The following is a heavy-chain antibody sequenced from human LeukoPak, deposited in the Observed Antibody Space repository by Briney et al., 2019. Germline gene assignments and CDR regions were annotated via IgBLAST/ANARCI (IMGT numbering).Heavy chain of an antibody. CDR2: ITSNGGST. D-gene: IGHD3-9*01. CDR1: GFTVSSYA. CDR3: VKRGADLLTGPYEY. V-gene: IGHV3-64D*06. J-gene: IGHJ4*02. Sequence: GGALRLSCAASGFTVSSYAMHWVRQAPGKGRQYVSSITSNGGSTFYAPSVRGRFTISRDNSKNTLYIQMSSLRAEGTAVYICVKRGADLLTGPYEYWGQGTLVTVSS.